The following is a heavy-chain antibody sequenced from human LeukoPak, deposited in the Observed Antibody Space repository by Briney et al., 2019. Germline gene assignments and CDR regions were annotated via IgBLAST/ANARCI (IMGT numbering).Heavy chain of an antibody. V-gene: IGHV4-38-2*01. D-gene: IGHD1-1*01. CDR1: GYFISSGYY. Sequence: PSETLSLTCAVSGYFISSGYYWGWIRQPPGKGLEWIGSIYHSGNSYYNPSLKSRITISVDTSKNQFSLKLSSVTAADTAVYYCACTTKGRWHDDAFYIWGQGTMVTASS. CDR2: IYHSGNS. CDR3: ACTTKGRWHDDAFYI. J-gene: IGHJ3*02.